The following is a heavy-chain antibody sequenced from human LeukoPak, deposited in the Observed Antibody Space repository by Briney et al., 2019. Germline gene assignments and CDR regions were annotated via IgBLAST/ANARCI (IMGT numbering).Heavy chain of an antibody. D-gene: IGHD3-22*01. CDR2: ISSSSSYI. CDR3: ARTSYYYDSGGYYFDY. CDR1: GFIFSSYS. Sequence: GGSLRLSCAASGFIFSSYSMNWVRQAPGKGLEWVSSISSSSSYIYYADSVKGRFTISRDNAKNSLYLQMNSLRAEDTAVYYCARTSYYYDSGGYYFDYWGQGTLVTVSS. J-gene: IGHJ4*02. V-gene: IGHV3-21*01.